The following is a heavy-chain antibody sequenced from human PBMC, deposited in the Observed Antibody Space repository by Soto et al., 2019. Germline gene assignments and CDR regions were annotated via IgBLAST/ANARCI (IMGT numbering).Heavy chain of an antibody. Sequence: GGSLRLSCAASGFTFSSYSMNWVRQAPGKGLEWVSSISSSSSYIYYADSVKGRFTISRDNAKNSLYLQMNSLRAEDTAVYYCAGGYCSSTSCSPLFGHYYYYMDVWGKGTTVTVSS. CDR3: AGGYCSSTSCSPLFGHYYYYMDV. CDR2: ISSSSSYI. J-gene: IGHJ6*03. D-gene: IGHD2-2*01. CDR1: GFTFSSYS. V-gene: IGHV3-21*01.